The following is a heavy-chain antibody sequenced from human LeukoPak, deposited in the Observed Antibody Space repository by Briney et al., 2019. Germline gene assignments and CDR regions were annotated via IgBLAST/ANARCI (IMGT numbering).Heavy chain of an antibody. V-gene: IGHV4-39*02. D-gene: IGHD1-7*01. CDR1: GDSMSSARYF. J-gene: IGHJ4*02. CDR3: VRGGITGTNFDY. CDR2: FYYGAST. Sequence: SETLSLICTVSGDSMSSARYFWGWVRQPPGKGLEFIGSFYYGASTYYSSSLKSRVTISTDTSDNHFFLQLRSVTAADTGVYFCVRGGITGTNFDYWGQGTLVSVSS.